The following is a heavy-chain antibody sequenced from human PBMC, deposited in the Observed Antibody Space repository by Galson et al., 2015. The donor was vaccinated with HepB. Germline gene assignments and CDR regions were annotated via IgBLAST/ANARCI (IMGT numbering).Heavy chain of an antibody. D-gene: IGHD3-10*01. CDR3: ARGGISMNRGAPLDQ. V-gene: IGHV3-48*03. CDR1: GFTFSSYE. J-gene: IGHJ4*02. CDR2: ISSSGSTI. Sequence: SLRLSCAASGFTFSSYEINWVRQAPGKRLEWVSYISSSGSTIYYADSVKGRFTISRDNSKNTLYLQMNSLRAEDTAVYYCARGGISMNRGAPLDQWGQGTLVTVSS.